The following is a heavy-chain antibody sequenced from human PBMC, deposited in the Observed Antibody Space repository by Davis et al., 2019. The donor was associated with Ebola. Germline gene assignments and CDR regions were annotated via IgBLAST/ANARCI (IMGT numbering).Heavy chain of an antibody. CDR1: GGTFSSYA. CDR3: ARGGWNYVEDWFDP. CDR2: IIPIFGTA. D-gene: IGHD1-7*01. V-gene: IGHV1-69*06. J-gene: IGHJ5*02. Sequence: SVKVSCKASGGTFSSYAISWVRQAPGQGLEWMGGIIPIFGTANYAQKFQGRVTITADKSTSTAYMELSSLRSDDTAVYYCARGGWNYVEDWFDPWGQGTLVTVSS.